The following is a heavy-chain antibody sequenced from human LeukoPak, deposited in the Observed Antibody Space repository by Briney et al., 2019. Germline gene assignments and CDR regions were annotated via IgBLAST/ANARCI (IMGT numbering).Heavy chain of an antibody. J-gene: IGHJ4*02. V-gene: IGHV3-9*01. Sequence: GGSLRLSCAASGFTFDDYAMHWVRQAPGKGLEWVSGISWNSGNIGYADSVKGRFTISRDNAENSLYLQMNSLRAEDTALYYCANLHGDYRDYWGQGTLVTVSS. CDR3: ANLHGDYRDY. CDR2: ISWNSGNI. CDR1: GFTFDDYA. D-gene: IGHD4-17*01.